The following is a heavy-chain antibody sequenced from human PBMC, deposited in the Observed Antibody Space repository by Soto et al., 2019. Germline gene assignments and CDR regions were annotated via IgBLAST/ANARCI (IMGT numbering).Heavy chain of an antibody. CDR2: INPGVGRT. J-gene: IGHJ6*01. CDR3: ARDVSGPGAIYVMDV. D-gene: IGHD2-2*01. CDR1: GYIFSSHC. Sequence: GASVKVSCKASGYIFSSHCIYWVRQAPGQGLQWMGIINPGVGRTAYAQKFQGRVTLTRDMSTSTVYMELTSLTYDDTAVYYCARDVSGPGAIYVMDVCGQGPTVPVSS. V-gene: IGHV1-46*01.